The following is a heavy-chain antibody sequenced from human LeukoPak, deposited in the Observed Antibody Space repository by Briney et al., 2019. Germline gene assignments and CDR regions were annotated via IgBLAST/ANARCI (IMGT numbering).Heavy chain of an antibody. D-gene: IGHD6-13*01. J-gene: IGHJ4*02. Sequence: GESLRLSCAASGFTFSSYAMSWVRQAPGKGLEWVSGISGSDGSTYYADSVKGRFTLSRDNSKNTLYLQMNRLRAEDTAVYYCAKIRMAGSSTWYPNDYWGQGTLVTVSS. CDR3: AKIRMAGSSTWYPNDY. CDR2: ISGSDGST. V-gene: IGHV3-23*01. CDR1: GFTFSSYA.